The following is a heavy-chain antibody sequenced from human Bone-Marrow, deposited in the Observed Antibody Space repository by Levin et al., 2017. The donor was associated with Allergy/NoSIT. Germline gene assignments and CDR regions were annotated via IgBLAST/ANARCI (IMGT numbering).Heavy chain of an antibody. Sequence: ASVKVSCKASGYGFAAYCLHWVRQAPGQGLEWMGWINCNSGETKSAHKFQGRVTMTRDTSINTAYMELTRLTSDDTAVYFCARSPVVVPGVPTWSDLWGQGTLVTLFS. CDR1: GYGFAAYC. CDR2: INCNSGET. D-gene: IGHD2-2*01. CDR3: ARSPVVVPGVPTWSDL. V-gene: IGHV1-2*02. J-gene: IGHJ5*02.